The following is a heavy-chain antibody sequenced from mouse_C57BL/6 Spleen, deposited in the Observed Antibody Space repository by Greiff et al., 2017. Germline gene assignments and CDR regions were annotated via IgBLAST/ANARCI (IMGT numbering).Heavy chain of an antibody. J-gene: IGHJ4*01. CDR2: IDPSDSET. CDR1: GYTFTSYW. Sequence: QVQLQQPGAELVRPGSSVKLSCKASGYTFTSYWMHWVKQRPIQGLEWIGNIDPSDSETHYNQKFKDKATLTVDKSSSTAYMQLSSLTSEDSAVYYCARLRGYYYAMGYWGQGTSVTVSS. D-gene: IGHD2-12*01. CDR3: ARLRGYYYAMGY. V-gene: IGHV1-52*01.